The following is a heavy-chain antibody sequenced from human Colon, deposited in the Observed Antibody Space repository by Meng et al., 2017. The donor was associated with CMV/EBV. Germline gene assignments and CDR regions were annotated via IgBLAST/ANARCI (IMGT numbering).Heavy chain of an antibody. V-gene: IGHV3-74*01. D-gene: IGHD1-14*01. CDR3: ISEAAGGDY. J-gene: IGHJ4*02. CDR2: ISNDGRTP. CDR1: GLTFSSHW. Sequence: SLKISCGASGLTFSSHWMHWVRQTPGKELVWVSRISNDGRTPTYADSVKGRFTISRDNDKNTLYLQMNSLTVDDTAVYYCISEAAGGDYWGQGALVTVS.